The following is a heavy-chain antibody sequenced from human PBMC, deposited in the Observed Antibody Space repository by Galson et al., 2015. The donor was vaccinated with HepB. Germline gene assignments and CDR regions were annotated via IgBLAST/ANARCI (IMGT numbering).Heavy chain of an antibody. CDR2: INAGNGNT. D-gene: IGHD1-7*01. CDR1: GYIFTRYI. CDR3: ARDLTGSTVDFYYYYYMDV. V-gene: IGHV1-3*01. J-gene: IGHJ6*03. Sequence: SVKVSCKASGYIFTRYIIHWVRQAPGQRLEWMGWINAGNGNTKYSQKFQGRVSVTRDTSANTAYMELSSLRSEDTAVYYCARDLTGSTVDFYYYYYMDVWGKGTTVTVSS.